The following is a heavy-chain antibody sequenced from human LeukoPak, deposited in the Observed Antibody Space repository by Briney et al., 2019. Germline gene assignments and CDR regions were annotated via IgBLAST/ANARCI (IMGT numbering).Heavy chain of an antibody. Sequence: PGGSLRLSCAASGFTFSNAYMNWVRQAPGKGLEWVGRIKPKTDGETTDYAAPVKGRFTISRDDSKNTLYLQMNSLKTEDTAVYYCTTADSSGRFLIDYWGQGTLVTVSS. CDR3: TTADSSGRFLIDY. CDR1: GFTFSNAY. V-gene: IGHV3-15*07. CDR2: IKPKTDGETT. D-gene: IGHD3-22*01. J-gene: IGHJ4*02.